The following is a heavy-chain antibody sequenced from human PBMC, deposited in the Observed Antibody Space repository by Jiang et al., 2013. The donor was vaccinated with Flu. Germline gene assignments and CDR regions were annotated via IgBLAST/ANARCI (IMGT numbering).Heavy chain of an antibody. V-gene: IGHV1-2*02. Sequence: GAEVKKPGASVKVSCKTSGYTFTDSYIHWVRQAPGQGLEWMGWINPNSGGTNFAQKFQGRVTMTTDTSISTAYMELSSLRSEDTAVYYCARDSDVGSSCMDVWGQGTTVTVSS. D-gene: IGHD6-13*01. CDR1: GYTFTDSY. CDR2: INPNSGGT. J-gene: IGHJ6*02. CDR3: ARDSDVGSSCMDV.